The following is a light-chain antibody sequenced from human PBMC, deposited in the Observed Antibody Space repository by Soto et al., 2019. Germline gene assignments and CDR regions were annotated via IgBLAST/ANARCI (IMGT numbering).Light chain of an antibody. Sequence: EIVMTQSPATLSVSPGERATLSCRASQSVSSNLAWYQQKPGQAPRLLIYGAPTRATGIPARVSGSGSGTEFTLTISSLQSEDFAVYYWQQYKNWPTFGQGTKLEIK. CDR1: QSVSSN. V-gene: IGKV3-15*01. CDR3: QQYKNWPT. CDR2: GAP. J-gene: IGKJ2*01.